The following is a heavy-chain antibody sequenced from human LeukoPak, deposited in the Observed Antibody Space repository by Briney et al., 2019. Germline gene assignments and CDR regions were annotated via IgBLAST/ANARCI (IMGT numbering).Heavy chain of an antibody. J-gene: IGHJ4*02. D-gene: IGHD5-12*01. V-gene: IGHV3-7*01. CDR1: GFDFSGYW. CDR2: MNHEGSET. Sequence: GGSLRLSCAVSGFDFSGYWMTWVRQAPGKGLEWVATMNHEGSETYYLHSVKGRFTNSRDNAENSLYLLMNGLRPEDMALYYCVRGGRATFDAWGQGTLVTVSS. CDR3: VRGGRATFDA.